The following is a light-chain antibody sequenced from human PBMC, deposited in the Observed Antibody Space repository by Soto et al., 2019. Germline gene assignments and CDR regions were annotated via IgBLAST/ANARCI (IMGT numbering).Light chain of an antibody. V-gene: IGKV3-15*01. CDR3: QLGRT. Sequence: EVVLTQFPANLSLSPGESATLSCRASQSVSYHLAWYQQKPGQAPRLLIYGASTRATGIPARFSGSGSGTEFTLTISSLQSEDFAVYYCQLGRTFGQGTKVEIK. CDR2: GAS. J-gene: IGKJ1*01. CDR1: QSVSYH.